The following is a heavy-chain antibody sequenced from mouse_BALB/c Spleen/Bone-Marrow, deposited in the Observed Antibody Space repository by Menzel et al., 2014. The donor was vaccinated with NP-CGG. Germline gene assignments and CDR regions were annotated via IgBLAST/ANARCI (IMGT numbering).Heavy chain of an antibody. CDR2: IHPSDSET. D-gene: IGHD2-1*01. CDR3: AREKVYYGISWFAY. Sequence: VQLQESGTEVVRPGVSVKLSCKASGYSFTTYWMNWVKRRPGQGLEWIGMIHPSDSETRLNQKFKDKATLTVDKSPSTAYMQLNSPTSEDSAVYYCAREKVYYGISWFAYWGQGTLVTVSA. J-gene: IGHJ3*01. V-gene: IGHV1-74*01. CDR1: GYSFTTYW.